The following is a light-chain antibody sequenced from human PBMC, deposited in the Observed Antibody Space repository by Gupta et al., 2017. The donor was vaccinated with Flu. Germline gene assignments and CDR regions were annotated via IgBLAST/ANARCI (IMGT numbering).Light chain of an antibody. CDR3: QHSTTTPHT. Sequence: DIQMTQSPSSLSASVGDRVTITCRASQSVATYFNWYQQKPGTAPMLLIYAASSLQIVVPSRFSGSGSGTDFTLTISSLQPEDSATYYCQHSTTTPHTFGQGTKVEIK. J-gene: IGKJ2*01. CDR1: QSVATY. CDR2: AAS. V-gene: IGKV1-39*01.